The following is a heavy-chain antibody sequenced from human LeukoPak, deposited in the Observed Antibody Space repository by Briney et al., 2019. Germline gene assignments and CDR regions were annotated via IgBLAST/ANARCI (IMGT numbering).Heavy chain of an antibody. J-gene: IGHJ4*02. CDR2: ISGSGDYT. Sequence: GGSLRLSCAASGFTFNNYAMSWVRQAPGKGLEWVSSISGSGDYTFYADSVKGRLTISRDNSKDTLYLQMNSLRVDDKAIYYCAKDRPNYYGTNGQYYTRNGDYWGQGTLVSVSS. D-gene: IGHD2-8*01. V-gene: IGHV3-23*01. CDR1: GFTFNNYA. CDR3: AKDRPNYYGTNGQYYTRNGDY.